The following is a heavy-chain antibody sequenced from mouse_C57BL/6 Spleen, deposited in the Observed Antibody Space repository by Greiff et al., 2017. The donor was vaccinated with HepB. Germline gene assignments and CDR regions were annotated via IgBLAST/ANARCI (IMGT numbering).Heavy chain of an antibody. Sequence: EVQLVESGPELVKPGDSVKISCKASGYSFTGYFMNWVMQSHGKSLEWIGRINPYNGDTFYNQKFKGKATLTVDKSSSTAHMELRSLTSEDSAVYYCARREGNRYAMDYWGQGTSVTVSS. CDR1: GYSFTGYF. CDR3: ARREGNRYAMDY. D-gene: IGHD2-1*01. J-gene: IGHJ4*01. V-gene: IGHV1-20*01. CDR2: INPYNGDT.